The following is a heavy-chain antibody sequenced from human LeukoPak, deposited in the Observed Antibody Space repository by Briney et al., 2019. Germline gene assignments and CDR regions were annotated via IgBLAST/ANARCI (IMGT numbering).Heavy chain of an antibody. CDR2: IKSKTDGGTT. J-gene: IGHJ4*02. CDR1: GFTFSNAW. V-gene: IGHV3-15*01. CDR3: TREYPYFDY. Sequence: PGGTLRLSCAASGFTFSNAWMSWVRQAPGKGLEWDGRIKSKTDGGTTDYAAPVKGRFTISRDDKKNTLYLQMNSLKTEDTAVYYCTREYPYFDYWGQGTLVTVSS. D-gene: IGHD2-2*02.